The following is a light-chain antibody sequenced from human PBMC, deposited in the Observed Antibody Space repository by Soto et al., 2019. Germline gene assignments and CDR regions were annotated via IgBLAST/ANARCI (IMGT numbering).Light chain of an antibody. CDR3: QQYSNYSAT. Sequence: QMTQSPSILSASVGDRVTITCRASESISDWLAWLQQRPGQAPRLLIYDASSLHSGVPARFSGGGSGTEFTLTINSLQPDDFATYFCQQYSNYSATFGQGTKVEI. CDR2: DAS. J-gene: IGKJ1*01. V-gene: IGKV1-5*01. CDR1: ESISDW.